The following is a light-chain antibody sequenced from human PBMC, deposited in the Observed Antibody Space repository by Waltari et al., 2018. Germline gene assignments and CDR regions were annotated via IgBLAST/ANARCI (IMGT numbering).Light chain of an antibody. V-gene: IGLV2-14*01. CDR3: SSYTSSSTLV. CDR2: EVS. CDR1: SSDVGGYNY. J-gene: IGLJ2*01. Sequence: QSALTQPASVSGSPGQSITISCTGTSSDVGGYNYVSWYQQHPGKAPKLIIYEVSNRPSGVSNRCSGSRSGNTASLTISGLQAEDEADYYCSSYTSSSTLVFGGGTYLTVL.